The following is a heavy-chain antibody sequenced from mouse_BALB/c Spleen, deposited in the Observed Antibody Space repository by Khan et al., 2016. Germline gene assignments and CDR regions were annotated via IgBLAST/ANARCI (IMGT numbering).Heavy chain of an antibody. CDR1: GFTFSSFG. CDR3: ARHGNYAMDY. CDR2: VSSDNNTI. V-gene: IGHV5-17*02. Sequence: EVELVESGGGLVQPGGSRKLSCAASGFTFSSFGMHWVRQAPEEGLEWVAYVSSDNNTISYADTVKGRFTISRDSPKNTLFLQMTSLRSEDTGMYYSARHGNYAMDYWGQGTSVTVSS. J-gene: IGHJ4*01. D-gene: IGHD2-1*01.